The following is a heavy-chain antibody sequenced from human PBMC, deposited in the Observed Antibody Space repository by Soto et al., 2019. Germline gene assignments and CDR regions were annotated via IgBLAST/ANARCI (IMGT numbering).Heavy chain of an antibody. V-gene: IGHV1-58*02. CDR2: IVVGSGNT. CDR3: AAVGNGYFDWLPNYPTYYYYYMDV. CDR1: GFTFTSSA. D-gene: IGHD3-9*01. J-gene: IGHJ6*03. Sequence: QMQLVQSGPEVKKPGTSVKVSCKASGFTFTSSAMQWVRQARGQRLEWIGWIVVGSGNTNYAQKFQERVTITRDMSTSTAYMELSSLRSEDTAVYYCAAVGNGYFDWLPNYPTYYYYYMDVWGKGTTVTVSS.